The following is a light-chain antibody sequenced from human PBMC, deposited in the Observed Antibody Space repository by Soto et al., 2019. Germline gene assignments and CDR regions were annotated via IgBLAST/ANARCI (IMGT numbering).Light chain of an antibody. CDR1: LSVSSN. V-gene: IGKV3-15*01. Sequence: EIVMTQSPATLSVSPGETATLSCRASLSVSSNLPWYQQKPGQAPRLLSYGSSTSATGIPSRFSGSGSETEFTLTISRLQYEDFAVYYLQQYNSWPLYTFVQRTKLEIK. CDR2: GSS. J-gene: IGKJ2*01. CDR3: QQYNSWPLYT.